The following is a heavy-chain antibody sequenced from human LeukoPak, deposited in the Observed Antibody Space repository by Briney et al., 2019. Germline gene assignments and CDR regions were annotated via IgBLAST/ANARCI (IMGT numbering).Heavy chain of an antibody. CDR3: AGDSAIVTLFDY. CDR1: GGSISSSSYY. J-gene: IGHJ4*02. V-gene: IGHV4-39*07. CDR2: IYYSGST. D-gene: IGHD5-18*01. Sequence: SETLSLTCSVSGGSISSSSYYWGWIRQPPGKGLEWIGSIYYSGSTYYNPSLRSRVTLSVDTSKNQFSLKLSSVTAADTAVYYCAGDSAIVTLFDYWGQGTLVTVSS.